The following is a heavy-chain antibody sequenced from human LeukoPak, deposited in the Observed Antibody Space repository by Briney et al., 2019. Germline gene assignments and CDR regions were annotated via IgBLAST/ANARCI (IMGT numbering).Heavy chain of an antibody. V-gene: IGHV4-61*02. D-gene: IGHD1-26*01. CDR3: ARGGGTYSGSYYLIY. CDR2: IYTSGST. CDR1: GGSISSGSYY. Sequence: PSQTLSLTCTVSGGSISSGSYYWSWIRQPAGKGLEWIGRIYTSGSTNYNPSLKSRVTMSVDTSKNQFSLKLSSVTAADTAVYYCARGGGTYSGSYYLIYWGQGTLVTVSS. J-gene: IGHJ4*02.